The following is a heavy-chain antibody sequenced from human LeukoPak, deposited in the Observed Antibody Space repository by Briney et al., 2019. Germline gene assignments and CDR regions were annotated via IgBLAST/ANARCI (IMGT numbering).Heavy chain of an antibody. CDR1: GGSISSYY. J-gene: IGHJ4*02. D-gene: IGHD6-19*01. V-gene: IGHV4-4*07. CDR2: IYTSGST. Sequence: KPSETLSLTCTVSGGSISSYYWSWIRQPAGKGLEWIGRIYTSGSTNYNPSLKSRVTMSVDTSKNQFSLKLSSVTAEDTAVYYCAKDFVAVAGTDPKDDYWGRGTLVTVSS. CDR3: AKDFVAVAGTDPKDDY.